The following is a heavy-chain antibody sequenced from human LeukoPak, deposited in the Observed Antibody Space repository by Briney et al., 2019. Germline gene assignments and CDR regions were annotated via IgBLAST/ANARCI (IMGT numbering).Heavy chain of an antibody. V-gene: IGHV3-23*01. CDR2: ISGSGGSP. CDR3: ARWGRGFGGKFQYYYYYMDV. J-gene: IGHJ6*03. Sequence: GGTLRLPCAASGFPFSSYVMSWARQPPGKGREWFSAISGSGGSPYYADSVKGRFTISRDNSKNPLYLQMNSLRAEDTAVYYCARWGRGFGGKFQYYYYYMDVWGKGTTVTVFS. D-gene: IGHD3-10*01. CDR1: GFPFSSYV.